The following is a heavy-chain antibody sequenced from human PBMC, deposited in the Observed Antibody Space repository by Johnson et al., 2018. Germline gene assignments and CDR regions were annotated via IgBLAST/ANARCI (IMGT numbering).Heavy chain of an antibody. Sequence: QSGGSLRLSCAASGFIFSSNAMSWVRQAPGTGLEWVSVIYIGGTTYYADSVKGRFTISRDNSKNTVYLQMNSLRAEDTAVYDCARDYYEDAFDIWGQGTMVTVSS. CDR1: GFIFSSNA. CDR3: ARDYYEDAFDI. V-gene: IGHV3-53*01. D-gene: IGHD1-26*01. CDR2: IYIGGTT. J-gene: IGHJ3*02.